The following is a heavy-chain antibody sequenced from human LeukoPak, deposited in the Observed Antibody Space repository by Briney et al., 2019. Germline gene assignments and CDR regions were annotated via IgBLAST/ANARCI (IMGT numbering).Heavy chain of an antibody. CDR3: ARRTRYCSSTNCYAFDY. CDR2: ITTYYGKT. CDR1: AYTFTNYG. V-gene: IGHV1-18*01. D-gene: IGHD2-2*01. Sequence: ASVTVSFTGSAYTFTNYGISWVRQGPGQGLEWMGWITTYYGKTNYSQILQGRGTMTTDASTSTAYMELRSLRSDDTALYYCARRTRYCSSTNCYAFDYWGQGTLVTVSS. J-gene: IGHJ4*02.